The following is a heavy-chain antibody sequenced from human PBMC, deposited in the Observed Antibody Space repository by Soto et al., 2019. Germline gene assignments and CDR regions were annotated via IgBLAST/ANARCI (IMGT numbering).Heavy chain of an antibody. J-gene: IGHJ4*02. CDR1: GFTFNTYA. CDR2: ISASGST. V-gene: IGHV3-23*01. Sequence: EVHLLESGGGLVQPGGSLRLSCAASGFTFNTYAMTWVRQAPGKGLEWVSMISASGSTYCSGSVRGRFTISRDNSKSTLYLQMNSLRADDTAIYYCAKHWGTPAPDDYWGQGTLVTVSS. CDR3: AKHWGTPAPDDY. D-gene: IGHD6-13*01.